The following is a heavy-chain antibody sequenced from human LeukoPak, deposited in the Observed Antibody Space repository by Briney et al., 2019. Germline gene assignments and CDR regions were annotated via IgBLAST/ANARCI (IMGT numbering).Heavy chain of an antibody. CDR3: ARVRDYYDSRGYYFEYFDH. V-gene: IGHV3-53*01. D-gene: IGHD3-22*01. J-gene: IGHJ1*01. Sequence: GGSLRLSCAASGFTVSSNYMSWVRQAPGKGLEWVSVIYSGGDTYYVDFVKGRFTISRDNSKNTLYLQMNSLRAEDTAVYYCARVRDYYDSRGYYFEYFDHWGQGTLVTVSS. CDR2: IYSGGDT. CDR1: GFTVSSNY.